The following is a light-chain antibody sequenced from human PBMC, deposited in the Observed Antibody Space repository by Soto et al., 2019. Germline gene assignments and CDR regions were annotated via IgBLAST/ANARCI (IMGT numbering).Light chain of an antibody. V-gene: IGKV1-17*01. CDR2: KAS. Sequence: AYVGDRYPMSGRASQDIRNDLGWYQQKPGKAPKLLIYKASTLKSGVPSRFSGSGSGTEFTLTISSLQPEDFATYYCLQHNSYPLTFGQGTRLEIK. CDR1: QDIRND. CDR3: LQHNSYPLT. J-gene: IGKJ5*01.